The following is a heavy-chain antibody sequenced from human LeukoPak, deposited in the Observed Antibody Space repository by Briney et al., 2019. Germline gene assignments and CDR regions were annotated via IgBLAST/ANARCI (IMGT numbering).Heavy chain of an antibody. J-gene: IGHJ6*02. CDR1: GFTFSSYA. V-gene: IGHV3-30-3*01. CDR3: ARDQRCSSTSCYSLRIYYYYGMDV. D-gene: IGHD2-2*01. Sequence: GSSLRLSCAASGFTFSSYAMHWVRQAPGKGLEWVAVISYDGSNKYYADSVKGRFTISRDNSKNTLYLQMNSLRAEDTAVYYCARDQRCSSTSCYSLRIYYYYGMDVWGQGTTVTVSS. CDR2: ISYDGSNK.